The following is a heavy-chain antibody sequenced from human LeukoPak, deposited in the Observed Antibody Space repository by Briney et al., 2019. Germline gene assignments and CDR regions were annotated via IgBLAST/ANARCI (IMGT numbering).Heavy chain of an antibody. J-gene: IGHJ4*02. CDR1: GYTFASYG. CDR3: ERALSGGNARADEY. Sequence: ASVKVSCKASGYTFASYGINWMRQAPGQGLEWMGWISVYNGNTNYAQNLQGRVTMTTDTSTSTAYMELRSLRSDDTAVYYCERALSGGNARADEYWGQGTLVTVSS. V-gene: IGHV1-18*01. D-gene: IGHD4-23*01. CDR2: ISVYNGNT.